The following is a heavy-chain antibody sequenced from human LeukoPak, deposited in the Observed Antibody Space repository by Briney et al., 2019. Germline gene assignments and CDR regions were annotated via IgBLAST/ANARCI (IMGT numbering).Heavy chain of an antibody. V-gene: IGHV1-3*01. J-gene: IGHJ4*02. Sequence: GASVKVSCEASGYTFTSYAMHWVRQAPGQRLEWMGWINAGNGNTKYSQKFQGRVTITRDTSASTAYMELSSLRSEDTAVYYCASSSSWYPFDVDYWGQGTLVTVSS. D-gene: IGHD6-13*01. CDR1: GYTFTSYA. CDR2: INAGNGNT. CDR3: ASSSSWYPFDVDY.